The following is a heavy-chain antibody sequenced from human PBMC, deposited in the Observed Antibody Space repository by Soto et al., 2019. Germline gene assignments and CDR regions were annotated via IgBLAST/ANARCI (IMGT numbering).Heavy chain of an antibody. CDR1: GYIFSSYW. CDR2: THGGDANT. CDR3: ARRGTYSSGWDY. V-gene: IGHV5-51*01. D-gene: IGHD6-19*01. J-gene: IGHJ4*02. Sequence: PGESLKISCKGSGYIFSSYWIGWVRQMPGKGLEWMEITHGGDANTRYSPSFEGQVTISTDKSITTAYLQWSSLKASDTAMYYCARRGTYSSGWDYWGQGTLVTVSS.